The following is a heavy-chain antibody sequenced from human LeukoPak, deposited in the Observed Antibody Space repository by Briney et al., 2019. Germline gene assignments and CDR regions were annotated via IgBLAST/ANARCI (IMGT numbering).Heavy chain of an antibody. CDR2: ISYDGSNQ. V-gene: IGHV3-30*18. Sequence: GGSLRLSCAASGFTFSSYGMHWVRQAPGKGLEWVALISYDGSNQYYTDSVKGRLTISRDNSKNTLYLQMNSLRAEDTAVYYCAKELFTGSYGAFDIWGQGTMVTVSS. J-gene: IGHJ3*02. CDR3: AKELFTGSYGAFDI. D-gene: IGHD3-10*01. CDR1: GFTFSSYG.